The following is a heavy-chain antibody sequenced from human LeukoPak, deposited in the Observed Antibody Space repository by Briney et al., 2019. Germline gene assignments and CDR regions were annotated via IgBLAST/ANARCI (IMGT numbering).Heavy chain of an antibody. CDR2: ISSSGSTI. J-gene: IGHJ6*04. CDR3: AELGITMIGGV. V-gene: IGHV3-48*03. D-gene: IGHD3-10*02. Sequence: PGRSLRLSCAASGFTFSSYAMHRVRQAPGKGLEWVSYISSSGSTIYYADSVKGRFTISRDNAKNSLYLQMNSLRAEDTAVYYCAELGITMIGGVWGKGTTVTISS. CDR1: GFTFSSYA.